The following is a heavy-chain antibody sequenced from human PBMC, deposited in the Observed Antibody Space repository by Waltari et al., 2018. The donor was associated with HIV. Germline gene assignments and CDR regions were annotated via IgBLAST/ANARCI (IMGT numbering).Heavy chain of an antibody. CDR2: IIPILGIA. V-gene: IGHV1-69*04. J-gene: IGHJ6*02. CDR3: ARVGYYGASYYYYGMDV. CDR1: GGTFSSYA. Sequence: VQPVQSGAEVTKPGSSVKDSCKALGGTFSSYAISRVRQAAGTGLEWMGTIIPILGIANYAQKFQGIVTITADKSTSTAYMELSSLRSEDTAVYYCARVGYYGASYYYYGMDVWGQGTTVTVSS. D-gene: IGHD4-17*01.